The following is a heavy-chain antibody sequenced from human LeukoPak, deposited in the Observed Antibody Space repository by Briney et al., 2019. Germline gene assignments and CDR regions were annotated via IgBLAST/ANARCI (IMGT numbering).Heavy chain of an antibody. CDR1: GFTFSSYS. Sequence: SGGSLRLSCAASGFTFSSYSMNWVRQTPGKGLEWVSYISSSSSTIYYADSVKGRFTISRDNARNSLYLQMNSLRAEDTALYYCARHNSGWDYWGQGTLVTVSS. J-gene: IGHJ4*02. CDR3: ARHNSGWDY. D-gene: IGHD6-19*01. CDR2: ISSSSSTI. V-gene: IGHV3-48*01.